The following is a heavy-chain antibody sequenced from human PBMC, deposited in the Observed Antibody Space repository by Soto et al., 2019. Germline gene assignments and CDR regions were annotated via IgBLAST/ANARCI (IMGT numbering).Heavy chain of an antibody. D-gene: IGHD2-2*03. Sequence: SGESLKISCKGSGYSFTSYWIGWVRQMPGKGLEWMGIIYPGDSDTRYSPSFQGQVTISADKSISTAYLQWSSLKASDTAMYYCARRPGYCSSTSCSKRRYYYYGMDVWGQGTTVTVSS. J-gene: IGHJ6*02. CDR1: GYSFTSYW. CDR2: IYPGDSDT. CDR3: ARRPGYCSSTSCSKRRYYYYGMDV. V-gene: IGHV5-51*01.